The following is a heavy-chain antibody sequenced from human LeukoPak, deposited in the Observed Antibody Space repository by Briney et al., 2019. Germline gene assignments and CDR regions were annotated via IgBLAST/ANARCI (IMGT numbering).Heavy chain of an antibody. CDR3: ARDGSYYDSSGYYQY. V-gene: IGHV3-33*01. J-gene: IGHJ4*02. CDR2: IWYDGSNK. Sequence: GGSLRPSCAASGFTFSSYGMHWVRQAPGKGLEWVAVIWYDGSNKYYADSVKGRFTISRDNSKNPLYLQMNSLRAEDTAVYYCARDGSYYDSSGYYQYWGQGTLVTVSS. CDR1: GFTFSSYG. D-gene: IGHD3-22*01.